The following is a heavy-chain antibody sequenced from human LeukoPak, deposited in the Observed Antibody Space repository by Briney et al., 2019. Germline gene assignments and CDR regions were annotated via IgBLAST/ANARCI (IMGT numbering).Heavy chain of an antibody. V-gene: IGHV3-7*01. Sequence: GGSLRLSCAASGFTFSTYWMSWVRQAPGKGLEWVANIKQDGTEKYYVDSVKGRFTISRDNAKNSLYLQMNSLRAEDTAMYYCARDSAGNDYWGQGTLVTVSS. CDR1: GFTFSTYW. CDR3: ARDSAGNDY. D-gene: IGHD6-13*01. CDR2: IKQDGTEK. J-gene: IGHJ4*02.